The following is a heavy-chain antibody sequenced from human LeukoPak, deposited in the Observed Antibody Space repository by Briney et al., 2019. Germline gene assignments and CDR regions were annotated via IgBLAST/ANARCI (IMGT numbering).Heavy chain of an antibody. CDR2: IYSGGST. CDR1: GFTVSSNY. Sequence: PGGSLRLSCAASGFTVSSNYMTWVRQAPGKGLEWVSIIYSGGSTSYADSVKGRFTISRDNSKSTLYLQMNSLRAEDTAVYYCARDVVGATYFDWGQGTPVTVSS. CDR3: ARDVVGATYFD. D-gene: IGHD1-26*01. V-gene: IGHV3-53*01. J-gene: IGHJ4*02.